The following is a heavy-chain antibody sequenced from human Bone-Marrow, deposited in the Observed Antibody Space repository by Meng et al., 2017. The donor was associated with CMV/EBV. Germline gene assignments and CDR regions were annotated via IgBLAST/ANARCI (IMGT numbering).Heavy chain of an antibody. V-gene: IGHV1-18*01. Sequence: ASVKVSCKASGYTFSRYGVSWVRQAPGQGLEWLGWVGGCDGDTNYALEFRGRVTMTTDTATNTAYMELRSLRSDDTAVYYCARDWECLDRSDVFEIWGQGTMVTVSS. J-gene: IGHJ3*02. CDR2: VGGCDGDT. CDR1: GYTFSRYG. CDR3: ARDWECLDRSDVFEI. D-gene: IGHD3-9*01.